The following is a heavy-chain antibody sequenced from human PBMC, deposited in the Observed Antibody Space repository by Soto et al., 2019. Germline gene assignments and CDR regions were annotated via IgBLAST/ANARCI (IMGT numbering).Heavy chain of an antibody. CDR3: ARDPGYCSSTSCYPPAYGMDV. D-gene: IGHD2-2*01. CDR1: GFTFSSYS. CDR2: ISSSSSTI. Sequence: GGSLRVSCAASGFTFSSYSMNWVRQAPGEGLEWVSYISSSSSTIYYADSVKGRFTISRDNAKNSLYLQMNSLRAEDTAVYYCARDPGYCSSTSCYPPAYGMDVWGQGT. J-gene: IGHJ6*02. V-gene: IGHV3-48*01.